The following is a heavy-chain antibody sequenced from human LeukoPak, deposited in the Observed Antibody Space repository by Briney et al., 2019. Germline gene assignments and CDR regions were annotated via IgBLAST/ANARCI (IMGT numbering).Heavy chain of an antibody. CDR2: IYSDGRT. V-gene: IGHV3-53*01. Sequence: GGSLTLSCAASGFTVSTNYLSWVRQAPGKGLECVSPIYSDGRTYYADSLKGRFTISIDNFKNSLYLQINSLRAEDTAVYYCTRDPTVADRGDYWGQGTLVTVSS. CDR3: TRDPTVADRGDY. CDR1: GFTVSTNY. J-gene: IGHJ4*02. D-gene: IGHD6-19*01.